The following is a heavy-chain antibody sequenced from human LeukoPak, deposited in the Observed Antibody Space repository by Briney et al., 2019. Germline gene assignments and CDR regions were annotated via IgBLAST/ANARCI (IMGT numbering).Heavy chain of an antibody. Sequence: PGGSLRPSCAASGLTRSSHWMSWVREAPGKGRGRVANIKQDGSEKNKVGPVKVQFTNSRDNANNSLYLQMNSLRAEDTAVYYCARVLGAAGVQLYFDYWGQGTLVTVSS. D-gene: IGHD6-13*01. CDR2: IKQDGSEK. CDR3: ARVLGAAGVQLYFDY. CDR1: GLTRSSHW. J-gene: IGHJ4*02. V-gene: IGHV3-7*03.